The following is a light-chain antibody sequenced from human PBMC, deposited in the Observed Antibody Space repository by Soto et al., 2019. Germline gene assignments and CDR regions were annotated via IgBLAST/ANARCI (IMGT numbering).Light chain of an antibody. V-gene: IGKV3-20*01. J-gene: IGKJ1*01. CDR2: GAS. Sequence: ETVLTQSPGTLSLSPGERATLSCRASQTIRSNYLSWYQQTPGQPTRLLIYGASNRATGIADRFSGSGSGTDFTLIISRLEPEDVALYYCQQYGSSPWTFGQGTKVEIK. CDR1: QTIRSNY. CDR3: QQYGSSPWT.